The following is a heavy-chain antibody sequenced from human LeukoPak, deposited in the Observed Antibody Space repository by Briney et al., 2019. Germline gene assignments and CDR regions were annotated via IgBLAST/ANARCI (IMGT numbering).Heavy chain of an antibody. CDR2: ISSSSSYT. CDR1: GFTFSDYY. Sequence: GGSLRLSCAASGFTFSDYYMSWIRRAPGKGLEWVSYISSSSSYTNYADSVKGRFTISRDNAKNSLYLQMNSRRAEDTAVYYCARRHSNYYYGMDVWGQGTTVTVSS. CDR3: ARRHSNYYYGMDV. V-gene: IGHV3-11*06. J-gene: IGHJ6*02. D-gene: IGHD4-11*01.